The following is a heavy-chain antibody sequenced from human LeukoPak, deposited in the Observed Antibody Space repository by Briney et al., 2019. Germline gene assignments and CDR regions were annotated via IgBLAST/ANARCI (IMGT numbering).Heavy chain of an antibody. D-gene: IGHD3-3*01. CDR1: EFIFSSYA. CDR3: ARCRDYNFWSGSAVDY. Sequence: GGSLRLSCAASEFIFSSYAMHWVRQAPGKGLEWVAVISYDGSNTDYADSVKGRFTISRDNSKNALYLQMNSLRAEDTAVYYCARCRDYNFWSGSAVDYWGQGTLVTVSS. J-gene: IGHJ4*02. V-gene: IGHV3-30-3*01. CDR2: ISYDGSNT.